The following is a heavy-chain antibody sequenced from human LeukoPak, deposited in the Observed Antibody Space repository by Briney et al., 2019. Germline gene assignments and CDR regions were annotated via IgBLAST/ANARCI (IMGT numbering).Heavy chain of an antibody. CDR3: ARTVVGT. D-gene: IGHD6-19*01. CDR2: ITGSGGSP. V-gene: IGHV3-23*01. CDR1: GFTFTTYA. Sequence: GGSLRLSCAASGFTFTTYAMSWVRQAPGKGLEWVSSITGSGGSPYYADSVKGRFTISRDNSKNTVYLQMNSLRDDDTAVYYCARTVVGTGGQGTLVTVSS. J-gene: IGHJ4*02.